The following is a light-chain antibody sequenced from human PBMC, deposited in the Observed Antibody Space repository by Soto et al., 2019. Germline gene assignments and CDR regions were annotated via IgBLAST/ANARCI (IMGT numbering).Light chain of an antibody. J-gene: IGLJ2*01. CDR2: DNN. CDR3: GTWDTSLSAVV. V-gene: IGLV1-51*01. Sequence: SALTELPSVPAPQVQKVTSPSSGSSSNIGNNYVSWYQQLPGTAPKLLIYDNNKRPSGIPDRFSGSKSGTSATLGITGLQTGDEADSYCGTWDTSLSAVVFGGGTK. CDR1: SSNIGNNY.